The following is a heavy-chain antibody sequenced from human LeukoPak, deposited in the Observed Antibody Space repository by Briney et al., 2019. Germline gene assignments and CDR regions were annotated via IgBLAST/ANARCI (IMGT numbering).Heavy chain of an antibody. CDR2: IYTSGST. V-gene: IGHV4-4*07. CDR1: GGSISSYY. Sequence: SETLSLTCTVSGGSISSYYWSWIRQPAGKGLEWIGRIYTSGSTNYNPSLKSRVTMSVDTSKNQFSLRLSSVTAADTAVYYCARDPITMVRGVIISGAFDIWGQGTMVTVSS. J-gene: IGHJ3*02. CDR3: ARDPITMVRGVIISGAFDI. D-gene: IGHD3-10*01.